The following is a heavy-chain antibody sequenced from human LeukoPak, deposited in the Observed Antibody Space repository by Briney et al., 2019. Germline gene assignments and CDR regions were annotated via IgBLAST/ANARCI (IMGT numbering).Heavy chain of an antibody. CDR3: ARDRGGWELDHTDY. J-gene: IGHJ4*02. CDR2: IKQDGSEK. D-gene: IGHD1-26*01. Sequence: GGSLRLSCAASGFTFSSYWMSWVRQAPGKGLEWVANIKQDGSEKYYVDSVKGRFTISRDNAKNSLYLQMNSLRAEDTAVYYCARDRGGWELDHTDYWGQGTLVTVSS. CDR1: GFTFSSYW. V-gene: IGHV3-7*01.